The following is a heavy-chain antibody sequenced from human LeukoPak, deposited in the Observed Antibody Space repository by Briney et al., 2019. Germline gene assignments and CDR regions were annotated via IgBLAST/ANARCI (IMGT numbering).Heavy chain of an antibody. J-gene: IGHJ6*02. CDR1: GGSISSYY. D-gene: IGHD2-15*01. V-gene: IGHV4-59*01. Sequence: PSETLSLTCTVSGGSISSYYWSWIRQPPGKGLEWIGYIYYSGSTNYNPSLKSRVTISVDTSKNQFSLKLSSVTAADTAVYYCARGGWSPGGMDVWGQGTTVTVSS. CDR2: IYYSGST. CDR3: ARGGWSPGGMDV.